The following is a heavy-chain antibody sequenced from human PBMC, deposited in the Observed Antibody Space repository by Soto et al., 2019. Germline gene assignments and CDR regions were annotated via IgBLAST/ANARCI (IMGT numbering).Heavy chain of an antibody. V-gene: IGHV4-59*08. Sequence: QVQLQESGPGLVKPSETLSLPCTDSGGSISSYYWSWIRQPPGKGLEWIGYIYYSGSTNYNPSLKAIGTISVDTTKTQFSLKLSSVPAADTGVYYCARRYSTAFDIWGQGTMVTVSS. D-gene: IGHD6-13*01. CDR1: GGSISSYY. J-gene: IGHJ3*02. CDR3: ARRYSTAFDI. CDR2: IYYSGST.